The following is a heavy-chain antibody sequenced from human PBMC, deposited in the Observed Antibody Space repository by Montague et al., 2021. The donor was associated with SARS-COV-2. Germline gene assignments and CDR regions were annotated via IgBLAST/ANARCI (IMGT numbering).Heavy chain of an antibody. CDR3: ARLGRQQLVRSSGMDV. V-gene: IGHV4-39*07. D-gene: IGHD6-13*01. CDR2: IYYSGST. J-gene: IGHJ6*02. Sequence: SDSLSLTRTVSGGSISSSSYYWGWIRQPPGKGLEWIGSIYYSGSTYYNPSLKSRVTISVDTSKNQFSLKLSSVTAADTAVYYCARLGRQQLVRSSGMDVWGQGTTVTVSS. CDR1: GGSISSSSYY.